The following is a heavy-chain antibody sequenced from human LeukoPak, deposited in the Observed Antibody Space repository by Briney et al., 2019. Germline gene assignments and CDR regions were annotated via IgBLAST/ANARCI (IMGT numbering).Heavy chain of an antibody. CDR1: GGSISSGGYY. CDR2: IYHSGST. V-gene: IGHV4-30-2*01. Sequence: PSETLSLTCTVSGGSISSGGYYWSWIRQPPGKGLEWIGYIYHSGSTYYNPSLKSRVTISVDRSKNQFSLKLSSVTAADTAVYYCARDGSRRGFDYWGQGTLVTVSS. CDR3: ARDGSRRGFDY. J-gene: IGHJ4*02. D-gene: IGHD3-10*01.